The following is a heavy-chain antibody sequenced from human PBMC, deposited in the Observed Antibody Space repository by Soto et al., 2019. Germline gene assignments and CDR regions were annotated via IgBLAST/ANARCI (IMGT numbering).Heavy chain of an antibody. Sequence: SETLSLTCTVSRASISSGGYYWSWIRQHPGKSLERIGNIYYSGSTYYNPSLKSRVTISVDTSKNLFSLKLSSVTAADTAVYYCVRSIDPWGQGTLVTVSS. J-gene: IGHJ5*02. CDR1: RASISSGGYY. CDR2: IYYSGST. V-gene: IGHV4-31*03. CDR3: VRSIDP.